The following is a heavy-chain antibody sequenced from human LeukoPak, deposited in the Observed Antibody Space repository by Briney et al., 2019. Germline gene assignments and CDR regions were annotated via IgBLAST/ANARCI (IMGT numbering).Heavy chain of an antibody. V-gene: IGHV3-13*01. Sequence: PGGSLRLSCAASGYRFSISDMHWVRQPSGRGLERGSSIASSGETYYAPSVKGRFTISRDNSKNTLYLQMNSLRAEDTAVYYCARETTLASPGIAAAGDMDVWGQGTTVTVSS. CDR1: GYRFSISD. CDR3: ARETTLASPGIAAAGDMDV. J-gene: IGHJ6*02. CDR2: IASSGET. D-gene: IGHD6-13*01.